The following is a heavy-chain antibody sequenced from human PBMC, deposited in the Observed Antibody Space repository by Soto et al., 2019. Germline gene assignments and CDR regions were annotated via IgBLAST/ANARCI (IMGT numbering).Heavy chain of an antibody. CDR2: MNAYNGNT. J-gene: IGHJ4*02. CDR3: ASQYSSSSEFDY. CDR1: GYTFTSYG. D-gene: IGHD6-6*01. V-gene: IGHV1-18*01. Sequence: ASVKVSCKASGYTFTSYGISWVRQAPGQGLEWMGWMNAYNGNTGYAQKLQGRVTMTTNTSTSTAYMELRSLRSEDTAVYYCASQYSSSSEFDYWGQGTLVTVSS.